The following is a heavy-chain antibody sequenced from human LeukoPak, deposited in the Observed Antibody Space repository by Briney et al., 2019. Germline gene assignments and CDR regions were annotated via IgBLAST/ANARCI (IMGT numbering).Heavy chain of an antibody. CDR3: ARSPHYDFWSGSPDAFDI. CDR2: IIPIFGTA. CDR1: GGTFSSYA. V-gene: IGHV1-69*13. Sequence: ASVKVSCKASGGTFSSYAISWVRQAPGQGLEWMGGIIPIFGTANYAQKFQGRVTITADESTSTAYMELSSLRSEDTAVYYCARSPHYDFWSGSPDAFDIWGQGTMVTVSS. J-gene: IGHJ3*02. D-gene: IGHD3-3*01.